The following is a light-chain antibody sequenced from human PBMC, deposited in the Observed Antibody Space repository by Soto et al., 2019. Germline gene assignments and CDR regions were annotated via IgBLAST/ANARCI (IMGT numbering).Light chain of an antibody. CDR3: QQYNAYSRT. CDR1: QSVSSN. J-gene: IGKJ1*01. CDR2: GAS. Sequence: IVMTPSPATLSVSPGERATLSFRPIQSVSSNLAWYQQKPGQAPRLLIYGASTRATGIPARFSGSGSGTEFTLTISSLQSEDFATYYCQQYNAYSRTFGQGNMVDIK. V-gene: IGKV3-15*01.